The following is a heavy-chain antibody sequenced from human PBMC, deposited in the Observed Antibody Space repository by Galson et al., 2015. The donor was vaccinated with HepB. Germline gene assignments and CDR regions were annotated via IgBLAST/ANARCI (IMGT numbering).Heavy chain of an antibody. CDR3: ARDFGNYYGSGPSTW. V-gene: IGHV1-3*01. Sequence: QSGAEVKKPGESLKISCKASGYTFTSYAMHWVRQAPGQRLEWMGWINAGNGNTKYSQKFQGRVTITRDTSASTAYMELSSLRSEDTAVYYCARDFGNYYGSGPSTWWGQGTLVTVSS. CDR1: GYTFTSYA. J-gene: IGHJ4*02. D-gene: IGHD3-10*01. CDR2: INAGNGNT.